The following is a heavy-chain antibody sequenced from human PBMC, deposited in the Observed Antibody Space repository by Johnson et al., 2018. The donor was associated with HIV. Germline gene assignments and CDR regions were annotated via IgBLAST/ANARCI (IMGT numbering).Heavy chain of an antibody. CDR1: GFTFSSCA. CDR2: ISYDGSNY. V-gene: IGHV3-30*04. J-gene: IGHJ3*02. Sequence: QMLLLESGGGVVQPGRSLRLSCAASGFTFSSCAFHWVRQAPGKGLAWVAVISYDGSNYYYAHSVRGRLTISRDNSKNTLYLQMYSLRAEDTAVYYCARRTVTALFDIWGQGTLVTVSS. D-gene: IGHD4-17*01. CDR3: ARRTVTALFDI.